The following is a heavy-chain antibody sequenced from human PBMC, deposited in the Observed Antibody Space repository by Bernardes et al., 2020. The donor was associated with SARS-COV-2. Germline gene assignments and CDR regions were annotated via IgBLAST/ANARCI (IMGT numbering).Heavy chain of an antibody. CDR1: GFTFSGYS. V-gene: IGHV3-21*01. Sequence: GGSLRLSCAASGFTFSGYSMSWVRQAPGKGREWVSSISSGYIYIYYADSVKGRFTISRDNARKSLYLQMISLTAEDTAVYYCAKGRDQHKYGLDVWGQGTTVTVPS. D-gene: IGHD2-2*01. CDR2: ISSGYIYI. CDR3: AKGRDQHKYGLDV. J-gene: IGHJ6*02.